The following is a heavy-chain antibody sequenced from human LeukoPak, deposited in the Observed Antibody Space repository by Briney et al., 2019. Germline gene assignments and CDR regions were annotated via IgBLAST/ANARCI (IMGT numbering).Heavy chain of an antibody. D-gene: IGHD3/OR15-3a*01. CDR1: GYSISSGFY. J-gene: IGHJ4*02. CDR3: ARQTGSGLFILP. V-gene: IGHV4-38-2*02. CDR2: IYYSGNT. Sequence: PSETLSLTCTVSGYSISSGFYWGWIRQPPGKGLEWIGSIYYSGNTYYNASLKSQVSISIDTSKNQFSLRLTSVTAADTAVYYCARQTGSGLFILPGGQGTLVTVSS.